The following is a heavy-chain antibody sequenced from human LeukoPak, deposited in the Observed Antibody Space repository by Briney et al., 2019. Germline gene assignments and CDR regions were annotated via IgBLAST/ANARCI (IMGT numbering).Heavy chain of an antibody. CDR2: IRGGGGTT. CDR1: GFTFSSYA. CDR3: AKLSGKTTAPY. V-gene: IGHV3-23*01. D-gene: IGHD3-10*01. Sequence: GGSLRLSCAASGFTFSSYAMSWVRQAPGKGLEWVSSIRGGGGTTYYADSVMGRFTISRDNSRDTLYLQMNSLRAEDTAVYYCAKLSGKTTAPYWGQGTLVTVSS. J-gene: IGHJ4*02.